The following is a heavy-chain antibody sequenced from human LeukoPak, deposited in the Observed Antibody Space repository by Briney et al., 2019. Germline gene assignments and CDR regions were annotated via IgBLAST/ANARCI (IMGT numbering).Heavy chain of an antibody. D-gene: IGHD1-1*01. CDR3: ARVQELTYYYYYGMDV. J-gene: IGHJ6*02. CDR2: IIPIFGTA. Sequence: ASVKVSCTASGYTFTSYAMHWVRQAPGQRLEWMGGIIPIFGTANYAQKFQGRVTITADESTSTAYMELSSLRSEDTAVYYCARVQELTYYYYYGMDVWAKGPRSPSP. CDR1: GYTFTSYA. V-gene: IGHV1-69*13.